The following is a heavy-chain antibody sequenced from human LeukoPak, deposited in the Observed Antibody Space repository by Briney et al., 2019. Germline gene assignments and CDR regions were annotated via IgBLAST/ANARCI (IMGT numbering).Heavy chain of an antibody. V-gene: IGHV4-4*07. J-gene: IGHJ5*02. D-gene: IGHD1-26*01. Sequence: PETLSLTCTVSGGSISSYYWSWIRQPAGKGLEWIGRIYTSGSTNYNPYLKSRVTMSVHTSKNQFSLKLSSVTAGDTAVYYCARSRGSYSVWFDPWGPGTLVTVSS. CDR2: IYTSGST. CDR3: ARSRGSYSVWFDP. CDR1: GGSISSYY.